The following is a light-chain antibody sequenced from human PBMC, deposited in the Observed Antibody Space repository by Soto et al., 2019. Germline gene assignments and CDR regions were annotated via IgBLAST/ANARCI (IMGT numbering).Light chain of an antibody. CDR3: CSYAGSTFVI. CDR2: ELT. CDR1: SSDVGFYNY. Sequence: QSALTQPASVSGSPGQSITISCTGTSSDVGFYNYVSWYQHHPGKAPKLIIYELTKRPSGIPDRFSGSKSGNSASLTVSGLQAEDDGDYYCCSYAGSTFVIFGGGTKLTVL. J-gene: IGLJ2*01. V-gene: IGLV2-8*01.